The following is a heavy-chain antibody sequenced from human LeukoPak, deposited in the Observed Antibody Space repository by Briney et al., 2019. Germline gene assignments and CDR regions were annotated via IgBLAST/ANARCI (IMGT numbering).Heavy chain of an antibody. J-gene: IGHJ6*01. CDR1: GWTFSSYG. V-gene: IGHV3-33*01. Sequence: WESLSLTCTASGWTFSSYGLNWIRQAPGRGLEWVAQVCPYGSNKNYADSVKGRFTISKDNYKHTLYLQMSSLRAADTAGYYCARDPGTTTYGMDVWGQGTTVTVSS. D-gene: IGHD1-1*01. CDR3: ARDPGTTTYGMDV. CDR2: VCPYGSNK.